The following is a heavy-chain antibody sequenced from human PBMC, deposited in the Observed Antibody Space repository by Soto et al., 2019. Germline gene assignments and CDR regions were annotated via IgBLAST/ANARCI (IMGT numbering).Heavy chain of an antibody. Sequence: PSETLSLTCTVSGGSVSSGRYYWSWSRQPPGKGLEWIGSIYYSGSTYYNPSLKSRVTISVDTSKNQFSLKLSSVTAADTAVYYCARTNYYDSSGYYYWGQGTLVTVSS. CDR2: IYYSGST. D-gene: IGHD3-22*01. CDR3: ARTNYYDSSGYYY. J-gene: IGHJ4*02. CDR1: GGSVSSGRYY. V-gene: IGHV4-39*01.